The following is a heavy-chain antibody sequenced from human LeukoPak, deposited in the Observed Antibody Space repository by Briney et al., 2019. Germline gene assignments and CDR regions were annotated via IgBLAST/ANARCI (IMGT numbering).Heavy chain of an antibody. J-gene: IGHJ5*02. CDR3: ARGSSGWYGGFDP. CDR1: GGSISSYY. Sequence: SETLSLTCTVSGGSISSYYWSWIRQPPGKGLEWIGYIYYSGSTNYNPSLRSRVTISVDTSKNQFSLKLSSVTAADTAVYYCARGSSGWYGGFDPWGQGTLVTVSS. D-gene: IGHD6-19*01. CDR2: IYYSGST. V-gene: IGHV4-59*01.